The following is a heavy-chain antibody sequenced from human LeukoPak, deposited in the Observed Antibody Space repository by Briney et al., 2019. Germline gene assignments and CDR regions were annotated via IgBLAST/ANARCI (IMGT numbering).Heavy chain of an antibody. CDR1: GYSIGSGFY. CDR2: IYHSGST. J-gene: IGHJ5*02. Sequence: SETLSLTCTVSGYSIGSGFYWGWIRQFHGKGLQWIGSIYHSGSTYYNPSLRSRVTISLDTSKNQFSLKLTSVTAADTAVHFCARAGSGTYLSWGDTWGQGTLVTVSS. V-gene: IGHV4-38-2*02. CDR3: ARAGSGTYLSWGDT. D-gene: IGHD3-10*01.